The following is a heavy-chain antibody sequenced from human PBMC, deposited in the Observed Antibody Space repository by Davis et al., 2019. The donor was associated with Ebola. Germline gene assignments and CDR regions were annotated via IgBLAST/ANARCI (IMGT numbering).Heavy chain of an antibody. Sequence: GESLKISCAASGFTVSSNYMIWVRQAPGQGLEWVSLLYSSGSTFYADSVKGRFIISRDNYENTLYLQMNSLRVEDTAVYFCARDPSGGSGWSVGYYGMDVWGKGTTVTVSS. CDR2: LYSSGST. CDR1: GFTVSSNY. J-gene: IGHJ6*04. CDR3: ARDPSGGSGWSVGYYGMDV. V-gene: IGHV3-53*01. D-gene: IGHD6-19*01.